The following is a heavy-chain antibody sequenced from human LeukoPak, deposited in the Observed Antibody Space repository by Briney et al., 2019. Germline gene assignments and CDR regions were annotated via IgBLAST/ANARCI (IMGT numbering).Heavy chain of an antibody. CDR3: AKDWAVTMIVVVIPYYFDY. Sequence: AGGSLRLSCATSGFTFTDYYMTWIRQAPGKGLEWISYISVSGTTMYYADSVKGRFTLSRDNAKNTLYLQMNSLRAEDTAVYYCAKDWAVTMIVVVIPYYFDYWGQGTLVTVSS. D-gene: IGHD3-22*01. CDR1: GFTFTDYY. CDR2: ISVSGTTM. V-gene: IGHV3-11*01. J-gene: IGHJ4*02.